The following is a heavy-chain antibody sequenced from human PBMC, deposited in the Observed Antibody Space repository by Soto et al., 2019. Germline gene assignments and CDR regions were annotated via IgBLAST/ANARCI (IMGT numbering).Heavy chain of an antibody. CDR1: GFNFAAYT. V-gene: IGHV3-49*04. CDR2: IRRIAYGGTT. J-gene: IGHJ4*02. Sequence: PVGFLRLSCSASGFNFAAYTMSWVRLTPGKGLEWVGFIRRIAYGGTTDYAASVKGRFTISRDDSRKIVYLQMSRLKIEDTAVYYCSRSLAIDFDSWGQGTLVTVSS. CDR3: SRSLAIDFDS.